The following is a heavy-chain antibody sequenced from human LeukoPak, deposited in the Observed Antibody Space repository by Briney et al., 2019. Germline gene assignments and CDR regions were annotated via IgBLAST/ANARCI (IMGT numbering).Heavy chain of an antibody. D-gene: IGHD3-10*01. Sequence: GGSLRLSCTASRFTFGDYAMSWFRQAPGKGLEWVGFIRSKAYGGTTEYAASVKGRFTISRDDSKSIAYLQMNSLKTEDTAVYYCTRDLDRWFGETKTDYWGQGTLVTVSS. V-gene: IGHV3-49*03. CDR1: RFTFGDYA. CDR2: IRSKAYGGTT. CDR3: TRDLDRWFGETKTDY. J-gene: IGHJ4*02.